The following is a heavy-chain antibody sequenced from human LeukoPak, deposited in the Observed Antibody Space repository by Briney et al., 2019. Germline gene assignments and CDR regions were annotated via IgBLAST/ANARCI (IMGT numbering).Heavy chain of an antibody. CDR2: IYYSGST. CDR1: GGSISSSSYY. J-gene: IGHJ5*01. D-gene: IGHD3-3*01. Sequence: SETLSLTCTVSGGSISSSSYYWGWIRQPPGKGLEWIGSIYYSGSTYYNPSLKSRVTISVDTSKDQFSLKLSSVTAADTAVYYCARVGRVLRFLEWFDYWGQGTLVTVSS. V-gene: IGHV4-39*01. CDR3: ARVGRVLRFLEWFDY.